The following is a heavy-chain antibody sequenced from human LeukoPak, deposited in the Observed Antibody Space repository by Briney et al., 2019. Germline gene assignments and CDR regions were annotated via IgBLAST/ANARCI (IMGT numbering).Heavy chain of an antibody. V-gene: IGHV3-21*04. J-gene: IGHJ4*02. CDR2: ISSSSSYI. CDR1: GFTFSSYS. D-gene: IGHD3-10*01. CDR3: ARKSASGNYPLDY. Sequence: PGGSLRLSCAASGFTFSSYSMNWVRQAPGEGLEWVSSISSSSSYIYYADSVKGRFTISRDNAKNTVFLQMSSLRAEDTALYYCARKSASGNYPLDYWGQGTLVTVSS.